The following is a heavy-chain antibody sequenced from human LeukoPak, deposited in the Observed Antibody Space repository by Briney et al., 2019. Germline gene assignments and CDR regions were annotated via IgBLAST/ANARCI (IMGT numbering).Heavy chain of an antibody. CDR1: GFTFSSYA. V-gene: IGHV3-23*01. J-gene: IGHJ4*02. CDR2: ISGSGGST. D-gene: IGHD1-7*01. CDR3: AKDLGITGTTGYYFDY. Sequence: GGSLRLSCAASGFTFSSYAMSWVRQAPGKGLEWVSAISGSGGSTYYADSVKGRFTISRDNSKNTLYLQMNSLRAEDTAVYYCAKDLGITGTTGYYFDYWGQGTLVTVSS.